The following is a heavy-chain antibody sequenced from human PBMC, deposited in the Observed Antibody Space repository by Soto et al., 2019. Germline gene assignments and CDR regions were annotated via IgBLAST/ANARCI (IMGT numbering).Heavy chain of an antibody. CDR1: VGSISSYY. D-gene: IGHD1-26*01. CDR2: IYTSGST. J-gene: IGHJ3*02. V-gene: IGHV4-4*07. CDR3: ARDHSGSYLAQAFDI. Sequence: SETLSLTCTVPVGSISSYYWSWIRQPAGKGLEWIGRIYTSGSTNYNPSLKSRVTMSVDTSKNQFSLKLSSVTAADTTVYYCARDHSGSYLAQAFDIWGQGTMVTVSS.